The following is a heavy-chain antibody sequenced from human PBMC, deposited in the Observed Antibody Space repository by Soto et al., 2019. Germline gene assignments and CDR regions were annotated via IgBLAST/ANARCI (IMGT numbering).Heavy chain of an antibody. CDR2: ISGSGGST. CDR3: AKDLQAYTWNYPYYYYGMDV. J-gene: IGHJ6*02. V-gene: IGHV3-23*01. Sequence: EVQLLESGGGLVQPGGSLRLSCAASGFTFSSYAMSWVRQAPGKGLEWVSAISGSGGSTYYADSVKGRFTISRDNSKNTRYPQMNSLRAEDTAVYYCAKDLQAYTWNYPYYYYGMDVWGQGTTVTVSS. D-gene: IGHD1-7*01. CDR1: GFTFSSYA.